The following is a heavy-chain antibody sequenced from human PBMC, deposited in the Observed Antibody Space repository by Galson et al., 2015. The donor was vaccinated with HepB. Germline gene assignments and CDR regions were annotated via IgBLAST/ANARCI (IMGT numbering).Heavy chain of an antibody. CDR2: ISSSGSTI. CDR3: AREAKGLYSSSWEIDY. Sequence: SLRLSCAASGFTFSSYEMNWVRQAPGKGLEWVSYISSSGSTIYYADSVKGRFTISRDNAKNSLYLQMNSLRAEDTAVYYCAREAKGLYSSSWEIDYWGQGTLVTVSS. CDR1: GFTFSSYE. J-gene: IGHJ4*02. D-gene: IGHD6-13*01. V-gene: IGHV3-48*03.